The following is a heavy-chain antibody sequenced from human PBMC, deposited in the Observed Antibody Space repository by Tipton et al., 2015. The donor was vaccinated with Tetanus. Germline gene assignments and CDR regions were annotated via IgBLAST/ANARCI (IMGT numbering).Heavy chain of an antibody. Sequence: TLSLTCSVSGGSISNYYWNWIRQPAGKGLEWIGRIYVTGAINYSPALQSRVTMSVETGKNQFSLRLSSVTAADAAMYYCAREDVYYHDGSGFYAFDIWGRGTMVAVSS. CDR2: IYVTGAI. CDR1: GGSISNYY. CDR3: AREDVYYHDGSGFYAFDI. V-gene: IGHV4-4*07. J-gene: IGHJ3*02. D-gene: IGHD3-22*01.